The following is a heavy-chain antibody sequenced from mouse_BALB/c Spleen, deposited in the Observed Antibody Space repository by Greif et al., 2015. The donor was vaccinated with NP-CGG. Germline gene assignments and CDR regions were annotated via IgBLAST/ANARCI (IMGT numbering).Heavy chain of an antibody. CDR1: GFTFSSYW. V-gene: IGHV6-6*02. Sequence: EVKLVESGGGLVQPGGSMKLSCVASGFTFSSYWMSWVRQSPEKGLEWVAEIRSKSDNYATHYAESVKGKFTISRDDSKSRLYLQMNSLRAEDTGIYYCKVQVYYDFLAWFAYWGQGTLVTVSA. D-gene: IGHD2-4*01. J-gene: IGHJ3*01. CDR3: KVQVYYDFLAWFAY. CDR2: IRSKSDNYAT.